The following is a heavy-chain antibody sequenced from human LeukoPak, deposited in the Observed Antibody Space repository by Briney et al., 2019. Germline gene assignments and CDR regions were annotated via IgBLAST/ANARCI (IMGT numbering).Heavy chain of an antibody. Sequence: ASVKVSCKASVGTLSRYAISWVRQAPGQGVEWMGRIFTIFGTANYAQTFQGRDTITTDESTSTAYMELSSLRSEDTAVYYCASDIYSNYVEFDPWGQGTLVTVSS. CDR2: IFTIFGTA. V-gene: IGHV1-69*05. D-gene: IGHD4-11*01. CDR3: ASDIYSNYVEFDP. CDR1: VGTLSRYA. J-gene: IGHJ5*02.